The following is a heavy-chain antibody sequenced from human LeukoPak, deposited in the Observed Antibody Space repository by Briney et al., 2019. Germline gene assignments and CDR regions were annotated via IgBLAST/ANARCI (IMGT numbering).Heavy chain of an antibody. Sequence: GGPLSPSCAAPGFTFSSYWMNWVRQAPGKGLVWVPRIASNGSSTTYADSVKGRFTISRDNCKNTLYLQMNSLRSEDTAVYYCARDGYCSSTSCYNDYYYYGMDVWGQGTTVTVSS. CDR3: ARDGYCSSTSCYNDYYYYGMDV. D-gene: IGHD2-2*02. V-gene: IGHV3-74*01. CDR2: IASNGSST. CDR1: GFTFSSYW. J-gene: IGHJ6*02.